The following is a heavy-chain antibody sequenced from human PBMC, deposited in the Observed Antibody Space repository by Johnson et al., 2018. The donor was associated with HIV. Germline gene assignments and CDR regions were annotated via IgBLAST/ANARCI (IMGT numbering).Heavy chain of an antibody. J-gene: IGHJ3*02. CDR3: GRHRDDAFDI. CDR1: GFTFSSYA. D-gene: IGHD2-21*02. Sequence: QVQLVESGGGVVQPGRSLRLSCEASGFTFSSYAVHWVRQAPGKGLEWVAFIRYDGSNKYYADSVKGRFTISRDNSKNTLYLQMNSLRAEDTAVYYCGRHRDDAFDIWGQGTMVTVSS. V-gene: IGHV3-30*02. CDR2: IRYDGSNK.